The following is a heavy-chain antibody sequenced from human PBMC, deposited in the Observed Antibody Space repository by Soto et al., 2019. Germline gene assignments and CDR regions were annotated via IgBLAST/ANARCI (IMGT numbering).Heavy chain of an antibody. CDR2: ISSSTSYI. V-gene: IGHV3-21*01. Sequence: EVQLVESGGGLVKPGGSLRLSCAASGFTFSSYSMNWVRQAPGQGLEWVSSISSSTSYIYYADSVKGRFTISRDNAKNSLYLQMNSLRAEDTAVYYCARDPYYYDSSGYPTVDYWGQGTLVTVSS. D-gene: IGHD3-22*01. CDR1: GFTFSSYS. CDR3: ARDPYYYDSSGYPTVDY. J-gene: IGHJ4*02.